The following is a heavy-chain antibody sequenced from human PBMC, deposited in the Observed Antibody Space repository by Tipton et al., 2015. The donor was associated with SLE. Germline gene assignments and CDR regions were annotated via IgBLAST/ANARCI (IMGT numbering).Heavy chain of an antibody. J-gene: IGHJ3*02. CDR2: IYSGGST. Sequence: GSLRLSCAASGFTVSSNYMSWVRQAPGKGPEWVSVIYSGGSTYYADSVKGRFTISRDNSKNTLYLQMNSLRAEDTAVYYCARSILGPNDAFDIWGQGKLVTVSS. CDR1: GFTVSSNY. D-gene: IGHD7-27*01. CDR3: ARSILGPNDAFDI. V-gene: IGHV3-66*01.